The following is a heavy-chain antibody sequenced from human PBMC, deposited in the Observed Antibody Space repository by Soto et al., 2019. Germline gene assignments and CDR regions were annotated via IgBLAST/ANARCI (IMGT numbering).Heavy chain of an antibody. CDR2: IWYDGSNK. Sequence: QVQLVESGGGVVQTGRSLRLSCAAAGFTFSNYGMHWVRQAPGEGLEWVAIIWYDGSNKYYAESVKGRFTISRDNSKNTLYLQMNSLRAEDPAVYYCARGSSRELEYSGQGTLVTVSS. V-gene: IGHV3-33*01. D-gene: IGHD1-1*01. J-gene: IGHJ4*02. CDR1: GFTFSNYG. CDR3: ARGSSRELEY.